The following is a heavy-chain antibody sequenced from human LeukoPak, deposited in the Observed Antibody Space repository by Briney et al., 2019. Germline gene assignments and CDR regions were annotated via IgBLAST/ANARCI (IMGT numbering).Heavy chain of an antibody. V-gene: IGHV3-30*18. CDR2: ISYDGSNK. Sequence: GWSLRLSCPASGFTFSSYGMHWVRQAPAKGLEWVAVISYDGSNKYYADSVKGRFTISRDNSKNTLYLQMNSLRAEDTAVYYCAKDRDDSSGYYSTRVFDYWGQGTLVTVSS. CDR3: AKDRDDSSGYYSTRVFDY. D-gene: IGHD3-22*01. CDR1: GFTFSSYG. J-gene: IGHJ4*02.